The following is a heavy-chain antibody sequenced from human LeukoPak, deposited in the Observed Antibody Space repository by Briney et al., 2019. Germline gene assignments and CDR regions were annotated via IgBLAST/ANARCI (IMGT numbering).Heavy chain of an antibody. Sequence: GDSLTLSCSPSGLTLSSYSMIWVRQAPPKGHDCVSGISGSGRNTYYADSVQGGSTICRDNSKHTMSMEMNILRAEDTALYYCVTASGSYWGQGTPVTVSS. CDR1: GLTLSSYS. J-gene: IGHJ4*02. V-gene: IGHV3-23*01. CDR3: VTASGSY. D-gene: IGHD1-26*01. CDR2: ISGSGRNT.